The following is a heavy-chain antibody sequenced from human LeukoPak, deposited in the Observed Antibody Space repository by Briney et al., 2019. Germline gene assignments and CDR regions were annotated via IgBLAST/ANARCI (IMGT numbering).Heavy chain of an antibody. V-gene: IGHV4-34*01. CDR3: ARRLVDSGASQVSDD. Sequence: SETLSLTCAVYSGSFSGYYWSWIRQPPGKGLEWIGEINDSGSVNCNPSLKNRVTLSADTSKNQFSLRLSSVAAADTAVYYCARRLVDSGASQVSDDWGQGTLVTVPS. D-gene: IGHD2-15*01. CDR1: SGSFSGYY. CDR2: INDSGSV. J-gene: IGHJ4*02.